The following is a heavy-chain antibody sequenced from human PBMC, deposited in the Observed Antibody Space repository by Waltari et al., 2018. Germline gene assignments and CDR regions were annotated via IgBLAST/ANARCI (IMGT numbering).Heavy chain of an antibody. J-gene: IGHJ5*02. V-gene: IGHV1-69*05. CDR1: GGTFSSYA. CDR2: ITPIFGTA. CDR3: AREITMVRGAKGGWFDP. Sequence: QVQLVQSGAEVKKPGSSVKVSCKASGGTFSSYAISWVRQAPGQGLEWMGGITPIFGTANYAQKFQGRVTITTDESTSTAYMELSSLRSEDTAVYYCAREITMVRGAKGGWFDPWGQGTLVTVSS. D-gene: IGHD3-10*01.